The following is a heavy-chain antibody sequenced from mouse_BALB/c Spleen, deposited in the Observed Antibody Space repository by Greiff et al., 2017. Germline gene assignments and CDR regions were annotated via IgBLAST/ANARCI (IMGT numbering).Heavy chain of an antibody. CDR3: AIYGYDDYYAMDY. J-gene: IGHJ4*01. CDR1: GYSFTGYY. Sequence: EVQLQQSGPELVKPGASVKISCKASGYSFTGYYMHWVKQSHVKSLEWIGRINPYNGATSYNQNFKDKASLTVDKSSSTAYMELHSLTSEDSAVYYCAIYGYDDYYAMDYWGQGTSVTVSS. D-gene: IGHD2-2*01. V-gene: IGHV1-31*01. CDR2: INPYNGAT.